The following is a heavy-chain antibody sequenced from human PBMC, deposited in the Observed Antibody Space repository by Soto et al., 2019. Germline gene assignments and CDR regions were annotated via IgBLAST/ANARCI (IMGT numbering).Heavy chain of an antibody. CDR2: IFYSGST. Sequence: PSETLSLTCTVSGGSISSYYCSWIRQPPGKGLEWIGYIFYSGSTNYNPSLKSRVTISVDTSKNQFSLKLSSVTAADTAVYYCARGPDYDILTGYYNGFDYWGQGTQVTVSS. V-gene: IGHV4-59*01. CDR1: GGSISSYY. D-gene: IGHD3-9*01. J-gene: IGHJ4*02. CDR3: ARGPDYDILTGYYNGFDY.